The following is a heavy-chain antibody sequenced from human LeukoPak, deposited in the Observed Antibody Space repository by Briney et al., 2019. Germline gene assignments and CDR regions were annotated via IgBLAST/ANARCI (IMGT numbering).Heavy chain of an antibody. J-gene: IGHJ5*02. Sequence: SQTLSLTCTVSGGSISSGGYYWSWIRQHPGKGLEWIGYIYYSGSTYCNPSLKSRVTISVDTSKNQFSLKLSSVTAADTAVYYCARGRGAARRFDPWGQGTLVTVSS. CDR3: ARGRGAARRFDP. D-gene: IGHD6-6*01. V-gene: IGHV4-31*03. CDR1: GGSISSGGYY. CDR2: IYYSGST.